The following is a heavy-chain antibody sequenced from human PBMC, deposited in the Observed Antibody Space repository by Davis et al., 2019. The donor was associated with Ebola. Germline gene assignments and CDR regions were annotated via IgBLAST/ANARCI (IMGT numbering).Heavy chain of an antibody. CDR2: IYYTGNT. D-gene: IGHD5-24*01. CDR3: ARGEMATIYYFYAMDV. V-gene: IGHV4-59*01. J-gene: IGHJ6*02. CDR1: GASISPYY. Sequence: PSETLSLTCTVSGASISPYYWSWVRQPPGKGLEWIGLIYYTGNTNYNPSLKSRLTISLDTSKNPFSLQVTSVTAADTAVYYCARGEMATIYYFYAMDVWGQGTTVTVSS.